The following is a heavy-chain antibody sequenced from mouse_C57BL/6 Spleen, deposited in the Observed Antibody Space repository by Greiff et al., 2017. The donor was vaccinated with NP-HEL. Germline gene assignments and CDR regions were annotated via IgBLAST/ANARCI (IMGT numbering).Heavy chain of an antibody. Sequence: VQLKESGAELARPGASVKLSCKASGYTFTSYGISWVKQRTGQGLEWIGEIYPRSGNTYYNEKFKGKATLTADKSSSTAYMELRSLTSEDSAVYFCARNYYGSSYAMDYWGQGTSVTVSS. CDR3: ARNYYGSSYAMDY. V-gene: IGHV1-81*01. J-gene: IGHJ4*01. CDR2: IYPRSGNT. CDR1: GYTFTSYG. D-gene: IGHD1-1*01.